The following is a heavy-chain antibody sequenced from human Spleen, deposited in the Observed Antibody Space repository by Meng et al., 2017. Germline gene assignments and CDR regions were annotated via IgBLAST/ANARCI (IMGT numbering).Heavy chain of an antibody. Sequence: FGSIVSDHWMTCVRQAPGKGLEWVSGLSWNSGTIRYADSVKGRFTLSRDNAKNSLYLQMNSLRAEDMALYYFAKGRDGSLLSGFDYWGQGTLVTVSS. D-gene: IGHD2-15*01. J-gene: IGHJ4*02. CDR1: GSIVSDHW. CDR3: AKGRDGSLLSGFDY. V-gene: IGHV3-9*03. CDR2: LSWNSGTI.